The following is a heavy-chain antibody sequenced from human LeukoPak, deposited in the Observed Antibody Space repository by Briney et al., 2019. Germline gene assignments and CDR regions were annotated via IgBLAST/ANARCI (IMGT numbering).Heavy chain of an antibody. V-gene: IGHV3-7*01. D-gene: IGHD3-16*02. J-gene: IGHJ2*01. CDR1: ELTFGDYC. CDR3: ARDSNDYVWGSYRPHITYFDL. Sequence: GGSLRLSCAASELTFGDYCMTWVRQGPGKGLEWVATITKDGAEKYYVDSVKGRFTISRDNAKNTLFLQMNSLRAEDTAVYCARDSNDYVWGSYRPHITYFDLWGRGTLVTVSS. CDR2: ITKDGAEK.